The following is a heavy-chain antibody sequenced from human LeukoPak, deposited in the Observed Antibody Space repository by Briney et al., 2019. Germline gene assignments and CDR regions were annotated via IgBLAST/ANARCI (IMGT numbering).Heavy chain of an antibody. J-gene: IGHJ5*02. D-gene: IGHD3-10*01. V-gene: IGHV4-34*01. CDR1: GGSFSGYY. Sequence: SETLSLTCAVYGGSFSGYYWSWIRQPPGKGLEWIGEINHSGSTNYNPSLKSRVTISVDTSKNQFSLKLSSVTAADTAVYYCARAAHPTYYYGSGSYLGPRLLFDPWGQGNLVTVSS. CDR3: ARAAHPTYYYGSGSYLGPRLLFDP. CDR2: INHSGST.